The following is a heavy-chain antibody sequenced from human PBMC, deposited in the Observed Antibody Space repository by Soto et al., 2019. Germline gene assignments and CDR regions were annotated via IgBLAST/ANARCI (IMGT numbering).Heavy chain of an antibody. J-gene: IGHJ6*02. D-gene: IGHD3-3*01. V-gene: IGHV5-51*01. CDR1: GDSVSSYW. Sequence: EPQRISKKGSGDSVSSYWLGLVRQMTGKGLEWMGIIYPGDSDTRYSPSFQGQVTISADKSISTAYLQWSRLKASDTAMYYCARYYDFWSGYPYYGMDVWGQGTMVTVSS. CDR2: IYPGDSDT. CDR3: ARYYDFWSGYPYYGMDV.